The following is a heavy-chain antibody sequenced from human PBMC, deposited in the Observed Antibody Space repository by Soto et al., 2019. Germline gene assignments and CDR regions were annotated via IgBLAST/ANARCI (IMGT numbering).Heavy chain of an antibody. CDR3: ARDRSSSGWQVSTPAEWFDP. CDR2: ISSSSSYT. CDR1: GFTFSDYY. D-gene: IGHD6-19*01. J-gene: IGHJ5*02. V-gene: IGHV3-11*06. Sequence: GGSLRLSCAASGFTFSDYYMSWIRQAPGKGLEWVSYISSSSSYTNYADSVKGRFTISRDNAKNSLYLQMNSLRAEDTAVYYCARDRSSSGWQVSTPAEWFDPWGQGTLVTVSS.